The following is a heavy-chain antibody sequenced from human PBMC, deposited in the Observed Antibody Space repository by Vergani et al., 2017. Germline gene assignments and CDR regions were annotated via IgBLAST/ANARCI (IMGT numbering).Heavy chain of an antibody. Sequence: QVQLQQWGAGLLKPSETLSLTCAVYGGSFSGYYWSWTRQPPGKGLEWIGEINHSGSTNYNPSLKSRVTISVDTSKNQFSLKLSSVTAADTAVYYCARGPSGYSYGLKRAYYFDYWGQGTLVTVSS. J-gene: IGHJ4*02. CDR1: GGSFSGYY. D-gene: IGHD5-18*01. CDR3: ARGPSGYSYGLKRAYYFDY. V-gene: IGHV4-34*01. CDR2: INHSGST.